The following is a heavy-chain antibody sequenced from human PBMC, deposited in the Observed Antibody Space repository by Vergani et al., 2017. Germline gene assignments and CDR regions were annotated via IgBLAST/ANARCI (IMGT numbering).Heavy chain of an antibody. D-gene: IGHD1-1*01. J-gene: IGHJ6*03. CDR3: ARDFLTRVTTLDYYYMGV. Sequence: QVQLVESGGGEVQPGRSLRLSCSAAGFSFSDYAVHWVRQAPDKGLEWVSVISYDGNKKNYADSVKGRFTISRDNSKNTLYLERNALRAEDTAVYYCARDFLTRVTTLDYYYMGVWGKGATVTVSS. V-gene: IGHV3-30*03. CDR1: GFSFSDYA. CDR2: ISYDGNKK.